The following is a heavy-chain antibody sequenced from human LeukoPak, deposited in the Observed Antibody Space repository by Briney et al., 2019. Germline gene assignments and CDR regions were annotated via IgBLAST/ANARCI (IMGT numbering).Heavy chain of an antibody. CDR1: GGSFSGYY. CDR2: INHSGST. Sequence: PSETLSLTCAVYGGSFSGYYWSWIRQPPGKGLEWIGEINHSGSTNYNPSLKSRVTISVDTSKNQFSLKLSSVTAADTAVYYCARGLNWNIVVVPAAYFDYWGQGTLVTVSS. CDR3: ARGLNWNIVVVPAAYFDY. V-gene: IGHV4-34*01. D-gene: IGHD2-2*01. J-gene: IGHJ4*02.